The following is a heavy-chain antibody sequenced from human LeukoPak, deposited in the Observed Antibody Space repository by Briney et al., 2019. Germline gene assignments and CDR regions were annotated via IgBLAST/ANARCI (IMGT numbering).Heavy chain of an antibody. J-gene: IGHJ4*02. CDR1: GGTFSSYA. D-gene: IGHD3-10*01. V-gene: IGHV1-69*13. CDR3: ARDRELWFGELLYGGYFDY. CDR2: IIPIFGTA. Sequence: SVKVSCKASGGTFSSYAISWVRQAPGQGLEWMGGIIPIFGTANYAQKFQGRVTITADESTSTAHMELSSLRSEDTAVYYCARDRELWFGELLYGGYFDYWGQGTLVTVSS.